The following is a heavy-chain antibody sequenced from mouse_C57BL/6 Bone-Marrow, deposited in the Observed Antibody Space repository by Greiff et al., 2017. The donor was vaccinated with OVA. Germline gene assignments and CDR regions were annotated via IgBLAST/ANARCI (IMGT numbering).Heavy chain of an antibody. CDR3: ARSDYYGSSYLWYFDV. CDR2: ISNGGGST. CDR1: GFTFSDYY. Sequence: EVMLVESGGGLVQPGGSLKLSCAASGFTFSDYYMYWVRQTPEKRLEWVAYISNGGGSTYYPDTVKGRFTISRDNAKNTLYLQMSRLKSEDTAMYYCARSDYYGSSYLWYFDVWGTGTTVTVSS. J-gene: IGHJ1*03. D-gene: IGHD1-1*01. V-gene: IGHV5-12*01.